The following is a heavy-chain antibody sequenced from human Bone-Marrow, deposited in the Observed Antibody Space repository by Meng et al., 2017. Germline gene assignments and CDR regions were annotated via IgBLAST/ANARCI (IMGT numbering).Heavy chain of an antibody. V-gene: IGHV1-69*13. CDR1: GGTFSSYA. D-gene: IGHD4-17*01. Sequence: SVKVSCKASGGTFSSYAISWVRQAPGQGLEWMGGIIPIFGTANYAQKFQGRVTITADESTSTAYMELSSLRSEDTAVYYCARRRKDYGDYVPYYYGMDVWGQETTVNVAS. CDR2: IIPIFGTA. J-gene: IGHJ6*01. CDR3: ARRRKDYGDYVPYYYGMDV.